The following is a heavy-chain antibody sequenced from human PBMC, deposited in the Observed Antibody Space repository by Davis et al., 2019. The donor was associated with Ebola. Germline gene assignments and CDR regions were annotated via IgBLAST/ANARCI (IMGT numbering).Heavy chain of an antibody. V-gene: IGHV1-69*04. CDR2: IIPILGIA. J-gene: IGHJ4*02. CDR1: GGTFSSYA. Sequence: SVKVSCKASGGTFSSYAISWVRQAPGQGLEWMGRIIPILGIANYAQKFQGRVTITADKSTSTAYMELSSLRSEDTAVYYCASSFGFAVVTHFDYWGQGTLVTVSS. D-gene: IGHD4-23*01. CDR3: ASSFGFAVVTHFDY.